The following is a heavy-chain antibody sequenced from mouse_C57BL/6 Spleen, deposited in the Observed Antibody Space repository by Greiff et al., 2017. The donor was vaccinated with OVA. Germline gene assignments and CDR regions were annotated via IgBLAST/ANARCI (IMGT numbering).Heavy chain of an antibody. CDR3: ARRGTHAMDY. CDR1: GYTFTDYN. V-gene: IGHV1-18*01. Sequence: EVQLQESGPELVKPGASVKIPCKASGYTFTDYNMDWVKQSHGQSLEWIGDINPNNGGTIYNQKFKGKATLTVDKSSSTAYMELRSLTSEDTADYDCARRGTHAMDYWGQGTSVTVSS. J-gene: IGHJ4*01. CDR2: INPNNGGT. D-gene: IGHD1-1*01.